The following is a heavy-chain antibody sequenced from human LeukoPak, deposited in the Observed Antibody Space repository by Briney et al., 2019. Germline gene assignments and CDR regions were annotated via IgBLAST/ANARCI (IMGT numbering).Heavy chain of an antibody. J-gene: IGHJ4*02. CDR3: ASTTGGTYGDYPLDY. CDR2: INPSGGST. Sequence: ASVKVSCKASGYTFTSYYMHWVRQAPGQGPEWMGIINPSGGSTSYAQKFQGRVTMTRDTSTSTVYMELSSLRSEDTAVYYCASTTGGTYGDYPLDYWGQGTLVTVSS. D-gene: IGHD4-17*01. V-gene: IGHV1-46*01. CDR1: GYTFTSYY.